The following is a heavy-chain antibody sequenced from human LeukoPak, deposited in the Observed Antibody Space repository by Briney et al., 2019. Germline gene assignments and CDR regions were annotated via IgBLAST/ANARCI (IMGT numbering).Heavy chain of an antibody. J-gene: IGHJ5*02. D-gene: IGHD6-13*01. V-gene: IGHV1-69*04. CDR2: IIPILGIA. CDR1: GGTFSSYA. Sequence: SVKVSCKASGGTFSSYAISWVRQAPGQGLEWMGRIIPILGIANYAQKFQGRVTITADKSTSTAYMELSSLRSEVTAVYYCARGGSSSFLNNWFDPWGQGTLVTVSS. CDR3: ARGGSSSFLNNWFDP.